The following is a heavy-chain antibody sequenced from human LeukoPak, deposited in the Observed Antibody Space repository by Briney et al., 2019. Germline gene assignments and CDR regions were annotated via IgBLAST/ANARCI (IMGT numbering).Heavy chain of an antibody. V-gene: IGHV3-48*01. Sequence: GGSLRLSCAASGFTFSTYSVNWVRQAPGKGLEWVSYISSSSGTIYYADSVKGRFTISRDNAKNSLYLQMNSLRAEDTAVYYCARDGYYYGSGSYYVGYFDYWGQGTLVTVSS. D-gene: IGHD3-10*01. CDR2: ISSSSGTI. CDR1: GFTFSTYS. CDR3: ARDGYYYGSGSYYVGYFDY. J-gene: IGHJ4*02.